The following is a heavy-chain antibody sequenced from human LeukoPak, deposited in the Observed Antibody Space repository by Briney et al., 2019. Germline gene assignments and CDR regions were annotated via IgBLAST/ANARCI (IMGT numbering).Heavy chain of an antibody. V-gene: IGHV3-23*01. CDR2: ISGSGGST. D-gene: IGHD2-21*01. Sequence: GRSLRLSCAASGFTFSSYGMHWVRQAPGKGLEWVSGISGSGGSTYYADSVNGRFTVSRDNSRNTLFLQMNNLRAEDTALYFCASAREYCGSAECYEYFQHWGQGTLVIVSS. J-gene: IGHJ1*01. CDR3: ASAREYCGSAECYEYFQH. CDR1: GFTFSSYG.